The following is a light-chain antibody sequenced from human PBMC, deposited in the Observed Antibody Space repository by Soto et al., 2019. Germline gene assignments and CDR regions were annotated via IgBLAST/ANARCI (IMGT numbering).Light chain of an antibody. CDR2: KAS. Sequence: DIQMTQSPSTLSASVGDRVTITCRASPSISSWLAWYQQKPGKAPKLLIYKASSLESGVPSRFSCSGSGTEFTLTISSLQPDDFATYYCQQYNSYSWTFGQGTKVEIK. CDR3: QQYNSYSWT. V-gene: IGKV1-5*03. CDR1: PSISSW. J-gene: IGKJ1*01.